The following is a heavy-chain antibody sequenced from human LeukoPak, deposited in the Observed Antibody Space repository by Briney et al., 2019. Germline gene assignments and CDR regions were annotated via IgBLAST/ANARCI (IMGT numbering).Heavy chain of an antibody. CDR1: GGSISSYY. D-gene: IGHD3-16*01. V-gene: IGHV4-4*07. Sequence: SETLSLTCTVSGGSISSYYWSWIRQPAGKGLEWIGRIYTSGSTNYNPSLKSRVTMSVGTSKNQFSLKLSSVTAADTAVYYCAREELSLGFDYWDQGTLVTVSS. CDR2: IYTSGST. CDR3: AREELSLGFDY. J-gene: IGHJ4*02.